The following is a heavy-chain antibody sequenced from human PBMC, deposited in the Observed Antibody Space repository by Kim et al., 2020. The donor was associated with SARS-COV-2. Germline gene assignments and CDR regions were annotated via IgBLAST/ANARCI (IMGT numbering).Heavy chain of an antibody. V-gene: IGHV3-23*01. CDR3: ATSELLYSPTVY. D-gene: IGHD3-10*01. J-gene: IGHJ4*02. CDR1: GFTFSSSA. Sequence: GGSLRLSCAASGFTFSSSAMSWVRQAPGKGLEWVSAISGSGGSTYYADSVKGRFTISRDNSKNTLYLQMNSLRAADTAVYYCATSELLYSPTVYWGQGTLVTVFS. CDR2: ISGSGGST.